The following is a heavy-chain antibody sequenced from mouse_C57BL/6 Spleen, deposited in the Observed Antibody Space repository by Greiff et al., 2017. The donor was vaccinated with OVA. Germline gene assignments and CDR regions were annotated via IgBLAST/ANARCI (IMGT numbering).Heavy chain of an antibody. D-gene: IGHD1-1*01. CDR1: GYTFTSYW. CDR2: INPSNGGT. Sequence: VQLQQPGTDLVKPGASVKLSCKASGYTFTSYWMHWVKQRPGQGLEWIGNINPSNGGTNYNEKFKSKATLTVDKSSSTAYMQLSSLTSEDSAVYYCARGGGSSYWYFDVWGTGTTVTVSS. J-gene: IGHJ1*03. V-gene: IGHV1-53*01. CDR3: ARGGGSSYWYFDV.